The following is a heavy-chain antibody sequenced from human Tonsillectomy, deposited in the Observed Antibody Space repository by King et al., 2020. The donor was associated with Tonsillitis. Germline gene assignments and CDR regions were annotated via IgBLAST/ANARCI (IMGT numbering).Heavy chain of an antibody. Sequence: VQLVESGAEVKKPGASVKVSCKASGYTFTSYGISWVRQAPGQGLEWMGWISAYNGNTNYAQKLQGRVTMTTDTSTSTAYMELRSLRSDDTAVYYCARGAPYDSSGYYFGMGFDPWGQRTLVTVSS. CDR1: GYTFTSYG. J-gene: IGHJ5*02. CDR2: ISAYNGNT. D-gene: IGHD3-22*01. V-gene: IGHV1-18*04. CDR3: ARGAPYDSSGYYFGMGFDP.